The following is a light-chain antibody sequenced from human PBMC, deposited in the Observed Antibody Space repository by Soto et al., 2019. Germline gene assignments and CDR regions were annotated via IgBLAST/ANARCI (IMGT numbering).Light chain of an antibody. CDR3: QTWGTGIVV. CDR1: SGYSSYA. J-gene: IGLJ2*01. Sequence: QLVLTQSPSASASLGASVKLTCTLSSGYSSYAIAWHQQQPEKGPRFLMRLNSDGSHSKGDGIPDRFSGSSSGAERYLTISSLQSEDEADYYCQTWGTGIVVFGGGTKLIVL. CDR2: LNSDGSH. V-gene: IGLV4-69*01.